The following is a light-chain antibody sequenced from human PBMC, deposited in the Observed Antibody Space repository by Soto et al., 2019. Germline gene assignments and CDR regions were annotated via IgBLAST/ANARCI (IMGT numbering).Light chain of an antibody. Sequence: ALRMTQSPSSLSASTGDRVTITCRASQGISSYLAWYQQKPGKAPKLLIYAASTLQSGVPSRFSGSGSGTDFTLTISCLQSEDFATYYCQQYYSYPPGTFGGGTKVEIK. CDR2: AAS. V-gene: IGKV1-8*01. CDR1: QGISSY. J-gene: IGKJ4*01. CDR3: QQYYSYPPGT.